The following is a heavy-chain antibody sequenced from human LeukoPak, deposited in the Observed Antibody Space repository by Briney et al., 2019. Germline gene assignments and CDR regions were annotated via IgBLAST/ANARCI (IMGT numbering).Heavy chain of an antibody. D-gene: IGHD5-24*01. CDR3: AKDREMATGGFDI. J-gene: IGHJ3*02. Sequence: SVKVSCKASGGTFSSYAISWVRQAPGQGLEWMGRVIHVLGVVNYAQKFQGRVTITADISTSTAYMELNSLRYEDTAVYYCAKDREMATGGFDIWGQGTMVTVYS. V-gene: IGHV1-69*04. CDR2: VIHVLGVV. CDR1: GGTFSSYA.